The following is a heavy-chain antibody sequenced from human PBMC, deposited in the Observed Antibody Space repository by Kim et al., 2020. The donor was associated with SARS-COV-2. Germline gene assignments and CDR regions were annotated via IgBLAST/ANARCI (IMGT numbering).Heavy chain of an antibody. V-gene: IGHV4-39*01. CDR1: GDSIINNNYY. CDR3: ARQRLWFSATDV. J-gene: IGHJ6*02. D-gene: IGHD3-10*01. Sequence: SETLSLTCTVSGDSIINNNYYWAWIRQPPGKGPEWIGCIYYRGRIYYNPSLESRVTMSVDTPKNQFSLKLMSVTAADTAVYYCARQRLWFSATDVWGQGTTVTVPS. CDR2: IYYRGRI.